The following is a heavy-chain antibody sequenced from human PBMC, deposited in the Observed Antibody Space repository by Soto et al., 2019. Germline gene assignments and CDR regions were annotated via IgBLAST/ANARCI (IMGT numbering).Heavy chain of an antibody. J-gene: IGHJ6*02. CDR3: VSLDIVVVPAANYYGMDV. V-gene: IGHV1-69*13. CDR2: IIPIFGTA. D-gene: IGHD2-2*03. Sequence: ASVKVSCKASGGTFSSYAISWVRQAPGQGLEWMGGIIPIFGTANYAQKFQGRVTITADESTSTAYMELSSLRSEDTAVYYCVSLDIVVVPAANYYGMDVWGQGTTVTVSS. CDR1: GGTFSSYA.